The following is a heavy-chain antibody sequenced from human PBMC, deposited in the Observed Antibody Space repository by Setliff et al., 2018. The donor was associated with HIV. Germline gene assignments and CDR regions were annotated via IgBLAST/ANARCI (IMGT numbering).Heavy chain of an antibody. CDR1: GFTFSNHA. CDR2: VSGSGDDT. D-gene: IGHD3-9*01. Sequence: LRLSCAASGFTFSNHAMSWVRQAPGKGLEWVATVSGSGDDTFYADSVKGRFTISKDTSKNTVFLQMNSLRAEDTALYYCAREGYNVLRYFNWSPFDYWGQGTLVTVSS. J-gene: IGHJ4*02. CDR3: AREGYNVLRYFNWSPFDY. V-gene: IGHV3-23*01.